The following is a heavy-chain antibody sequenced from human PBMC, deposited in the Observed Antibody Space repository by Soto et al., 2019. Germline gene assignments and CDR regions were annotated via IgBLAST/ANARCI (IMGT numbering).Heavy chain of an antibody. V-gene: IGHV3-21*01. Sequence: PGGSLRLSCAASGFTFSIYTMNWVRQAPGKGLEWVSSIGSTSSYIYYADSVKGRFTISRDNAKDSLYLQMSSLRAEDTAVYYCARDYSSVTFASRGRGTLVTVSS. J-gene: IGHJ5*01. CDR2: IGSTSSYI. D-gene: IGHD3-22*01. CDR3: ARDYSSVTFAS. CDR1: GFTFSIYT.